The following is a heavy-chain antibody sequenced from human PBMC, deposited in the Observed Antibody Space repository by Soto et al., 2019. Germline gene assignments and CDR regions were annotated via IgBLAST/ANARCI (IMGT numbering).Heavy chain of an antibody. Sequence: SETLSLTCTVSGGSIRSSDYFWGWIRQPPGKGLEWIGSIYYSGSTYYNPSLKSRVTISVDTSKNQFSLKLSSVTAADTAVYYCACFFYSTGVPRALLYFPTQGSFDL. CDR2: IYYSGST. D-gene: IGHD2-2*01. CDR1: GGSIRSSDYF. J-gene: IGHJ2*01. V-gene: IGHV4-39*07. CDR3: ACFFYSTGVPRALLYFPTQGSFDL.